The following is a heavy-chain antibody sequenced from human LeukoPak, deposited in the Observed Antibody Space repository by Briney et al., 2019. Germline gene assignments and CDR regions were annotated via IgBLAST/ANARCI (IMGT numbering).Heavy chain of an antibody. CDR3: ARRGVYGSGSYFGY. V-gene: IGHV4-39*01. D-gene: IGHD3-10*01. CDR2: IFYSGRT. J-gene: IGHJ4*02. CDR1: GGSISSGSYC. Sequence: PSETLSLTCTVSGGSISSGSYCWGRVRQTRGKGREWIGNIFYSGRTYYNPSLKSRVTISVDTSKHQSSLKLNSVTAADTAVYYCARRGVYGSGSYFGYWGQGTLVTVSS.